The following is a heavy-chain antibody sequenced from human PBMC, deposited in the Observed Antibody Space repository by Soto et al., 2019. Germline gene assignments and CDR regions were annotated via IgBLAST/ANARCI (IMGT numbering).Heavy chain of an antibody. CDR3: ARQFGAYYDFWSGYSTYYYYGMDV. CDR2: IYHSGST. Sequence: SETLSLTCAVSGGSISSGGYSWSWIRQPPGMGLEWIGHIYHSGSTHYNPSLESRVTMSVDRSKNQFSLKLSSVTAADTAVYYCARQFGAYYDFWSGYSTYYYYGMDVWGQGPRSPSP. D-gene: IGHD3-3*01. CDR1: GGSISSGGYS. J-gene: IGHJ6*02. V-gene: IGHV4-30-2*02.